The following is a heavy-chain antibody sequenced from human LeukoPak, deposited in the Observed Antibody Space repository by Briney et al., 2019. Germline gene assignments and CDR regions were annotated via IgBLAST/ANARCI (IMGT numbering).Heavy chain of an antibody. V-gene: IGHV1-2*02. Sequence: ASVKVSCKAPGYTFTGYYMHWVRQAPGQGLEWMGWINPNSGGTNYAQKFQGRVTMTRDTSISTAYMELSRLRSDDTAVYYCARERADGYATIDYWGQGTLVTVSS. J-gene: IGHJ4*02. D-gene: IGHD2-8*01. CDR1: GYTFTGYY. CDR2: INPNSGGT. CDR3: ARERADGYATIDY.